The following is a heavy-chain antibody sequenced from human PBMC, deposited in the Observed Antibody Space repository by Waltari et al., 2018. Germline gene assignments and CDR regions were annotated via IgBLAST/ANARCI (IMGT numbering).Heavy chain of an antibody. Sequence: EVQLVESGGGLIQPGGSLRLSCAASGFTVSSNYMSWVRQAPGKGLEWVSVIYSGGSTYYADSVKGRFTISRDNSKNTLYLQMNSLRAEDTAVYYCAREGEMGEGGYGMDVWGQGTLVTVSS. CDR2: IYSGGST. D-gene: IGHD3-16*01. CDR1: GFTVSSNY. J-gene: IGHJ6*02. V-gene: IGHV3-53*01. CDR3: AREGEMGEGGYGMDV.